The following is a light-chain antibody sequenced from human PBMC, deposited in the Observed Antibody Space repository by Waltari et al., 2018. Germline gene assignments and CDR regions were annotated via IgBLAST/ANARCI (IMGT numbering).Light chain of an antibody. V-gene: IGKV3-20*01. Sequence: IVLTQSPGTLSLSPGERATLPCRASQSVGRTLAWYQKTPGQAPRLLIYGASTRATGIPDRFSGSGSGTDFSLTISRLEPEDFAVYYCQHYVRLPVTFGQGTTVEIK. CDR1: QSVGRT. CDR2: GAS. J-gene: IGKJ1*01. CDR3: QHYVRLPVT.